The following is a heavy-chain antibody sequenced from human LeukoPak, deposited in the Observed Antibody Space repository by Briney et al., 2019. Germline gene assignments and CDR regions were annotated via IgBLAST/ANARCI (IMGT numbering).Heavy chain of an antibody. V-gene: IGHV4-4*07. CDR3: AREQTTDFDQ. Sequence: SETLSLTCTVSGGPINNYFWSWIRQPAGKGLEWMGRIYSSGSTSYNPSLKNRLTISLDKTKNQVSLKLTSVTAADTAMYVCAREQTTDFDQWGQGTLVTVSS. D-gene: IGHD4-17*01. J-gene: IGHJ4*02. CDR1: GGPINNYF. CDR2: IYSSGST.